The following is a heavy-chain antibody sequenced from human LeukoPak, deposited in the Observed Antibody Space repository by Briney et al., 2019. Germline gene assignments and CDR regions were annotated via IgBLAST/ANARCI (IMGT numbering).Heavy chain of an antibody. CDR2: IYHSGST. J-gene: IGHJ4*02. V-gene: IGHV4-38-2*02. CDR3: ATYATVTRLYFDY. Sequence: SETLSLTCTVSGYSISSGYYWGWIRQPPGKGLEWIGSIYHSGSTYYNPSLKSRVTISVDTSKNQFSLKLSSVTAADTAVYYCATYATVTRLYFDYWGQGTLVTVSS. CDR1: GYSISSGYY. D-gene: IGHD4-17*01.